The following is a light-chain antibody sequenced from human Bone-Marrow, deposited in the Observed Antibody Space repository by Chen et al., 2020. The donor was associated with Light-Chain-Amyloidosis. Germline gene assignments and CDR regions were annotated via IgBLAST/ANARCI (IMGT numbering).Light chain of an antibody. J-gene: IGLJ3*02. V-gene: IGLV2-14*03. CDR1: SSDVGGYNY. CDR2: DVS. Sequence: QSALPQPASGSGSPCLSITLSRTETSSDVGGYNYVSWYQQHPGKAPKLMIYDVSNRPSGVSNRFSGSKSGNTASLTISGLQAEDEADYYCSSYTSSSTLVFGGGTKLTVL. CDR3: SSYTSSSTLV.